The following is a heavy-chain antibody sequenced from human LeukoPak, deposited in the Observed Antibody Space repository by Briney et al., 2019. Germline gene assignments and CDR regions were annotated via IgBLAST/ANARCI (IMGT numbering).Heavy chain of an antibody. CDR3: ARSNPSRNALDL. V-gene: IGHV3-7*01. J-gene: IGHJ3*01. CDR2: IKKDGSEE. D-gene: IGHD4-11*01. CDR1: GFTLNSYL. Sequence: GGSLRLSCAASGFTLNSYLMSWVRQAPGRGLEWVANIKKDGSEENYLDSVKGRFTVSRDNAKNSLNLQMNSPRGEDTAVYYCARSNPSRNALDLWGQGTMVTISS.